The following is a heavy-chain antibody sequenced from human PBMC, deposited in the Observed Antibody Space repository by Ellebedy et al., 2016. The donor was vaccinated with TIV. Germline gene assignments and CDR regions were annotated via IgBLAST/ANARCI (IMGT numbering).Heavy chain of an antibody. Sequence: AASVKVSCKASGYTFTTYVLYWVRQAPGQRLEWLGRINAGNGNPKYSQKFQGRVTITRDTFASTAYMELSSLGSEDTAVYYCARKKHSHHGLDIWGQGTTVTVSS. CDR1: GYTFTTYV. V-gene: IGHV1-3*01. CDR2: INAGNGNP. CDR3: ARKKHSHHGLDI. J-gene: IGHJ6*02.